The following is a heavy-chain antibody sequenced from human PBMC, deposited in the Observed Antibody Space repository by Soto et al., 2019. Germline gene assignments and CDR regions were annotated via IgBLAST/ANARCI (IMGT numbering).Heavy chain of an antibody. Sequence: QVQLVQSGAEVKKPGSSVKVSCKASGGTFSSYAISWVRQAPGQGLEWMGGIIPIFGTATYAQKFQGRVTITADEATRTAYMALRSLGSEATAVYYCARDREDYYGSGSYYNLDYWGQVTLFTVSS. CDR1: GGTFSSYA. CDR2: IIPIFGTA. CDR3: ARDREDYYGSGSYYNLDY. V-gene: IGHV1-69*01. D-gene: IGHD3-10*01. J-gene: IGHJ4*02.